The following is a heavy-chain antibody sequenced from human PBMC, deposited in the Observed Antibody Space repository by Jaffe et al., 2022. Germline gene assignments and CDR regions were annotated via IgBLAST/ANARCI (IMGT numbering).Heavy chain of an antibody. CDR3: ARDGRVVITFGGLTAFDI. D-gene: IGHD3-16*01. CDR2: ISAYNGNT. CDR1: GYTFTSYG. Sequence: QVQLVQSGAEVKKPGASVKVSCKASGYTFTSYGISWVRQAPGQGLEWMGWISAYNGNTNYAQKLQGRVTMTTDTSTSTAYMELRSLRSDDTAVYYCARDGRVVITFGGLTAFDIWGQGTMVTVSS. V-gene: IGHV1-18*01. J-gene: IGHJ3*02.